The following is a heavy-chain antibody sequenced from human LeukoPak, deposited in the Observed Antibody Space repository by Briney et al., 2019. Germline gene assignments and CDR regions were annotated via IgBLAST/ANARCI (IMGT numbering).Heavy chain of an antibody. CDR1: GCTFSSYT. D-gene: IGHD4-11*01. CDR3: ASLVYSNTARYYFDY. Sequence: SVKVSCKASGCTFSSYTISWVRQAPGPGLEWMGRIIPILGVADYAQKFQGRVTITADKSTSTAYMELSSLRSEDTAVYYCASLVYSNTARYYFDYWGQGTLVTVSS. J-gene: IGHJ4*02. V-gene: IGHV1-69*02. CDR2: IIPILGVA.